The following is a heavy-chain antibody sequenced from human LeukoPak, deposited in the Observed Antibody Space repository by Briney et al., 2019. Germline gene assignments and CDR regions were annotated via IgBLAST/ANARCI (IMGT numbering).Heavy chain of an antibody. V-gene: IGHV1-2*02. D-gene: IGHD6-19*01. CDR2: INPNSGGT. CDR3: ARVILTTDPYSSGPPRYYGMDV. J-gene: IGHJ6*02. CDR1: GYTFTGYY. Sequence: VASVKVSCKASGYTFTGYYMHWVRQAAGQGLEWMGWINPNSGGTNYAQKFQGRVTMTRDTSISTAYMELSRLRSDDTAVYYCARVILTTDPYSSGPPRYYGMDVWGQGTTVTVSS.